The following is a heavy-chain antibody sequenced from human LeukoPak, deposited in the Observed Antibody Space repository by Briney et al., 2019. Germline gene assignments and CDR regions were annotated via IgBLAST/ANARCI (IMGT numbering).Heavy chain of an antibody. V-gene: IGHV4-4*02. CDR3: ARRAGAYSHPYDY. CDR2: IYHSGST. J-gene: IGHJ4*02. CDR1: GGSISSSNW. Sequence: SETLSLTCAVSGGSISSSNWWSWVRQPPGKGLEWIGEIYHSGSTNYNPSLKSRLTISIDTSKNQFSLKLMSVTAADTAVYYCARRAGAYSHPYDYWGQGTLVTVSS. D-gene: IGHD4/OR15-4a*01.